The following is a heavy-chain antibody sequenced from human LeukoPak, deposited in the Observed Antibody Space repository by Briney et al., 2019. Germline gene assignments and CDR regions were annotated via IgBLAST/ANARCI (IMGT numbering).Heavy chain of an antibody. V-gene: IGHV3-23*01. J-gene: IGHJ4*02. CDR3: AKAGHYGSGSYYSDY. D-gene: IGHD3-10*01. Sequence: GGSLRLSCAASGFIFSSYAMTWVRQAPGRGLEWLSTISGSGTTTYYVDSVKGRFTVSRDNSKNTLYLQMSSLRAGDTAVYYCAKAGHYGSGSYYSDYWGRGTLVTVSS. CDR2: ISGSGTTT. CDR1: GFIFSSYA.